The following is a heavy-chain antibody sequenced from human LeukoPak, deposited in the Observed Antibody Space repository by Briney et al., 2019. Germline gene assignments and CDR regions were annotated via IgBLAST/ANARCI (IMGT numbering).Heavy chain of an antibody. V-gene: IGHV3-21*01. Sequence: GGSLRLSCAASGFTFSSYTMNWVRQAPGKGLEWVSFISTSSSYIYYADSVKGRFTISRGNAKNSLYLQMNSLRAEDTAVYYCARDARGGYTYGGLDQWGQGTLVTVSS. CDR3: ARDARGGYTYGGLDQ. D-gene: IGHD5-18*01. CDR1: GFTFSSYT. J-gene: IGHJ4*02. CDR2: ISTSSSYI.